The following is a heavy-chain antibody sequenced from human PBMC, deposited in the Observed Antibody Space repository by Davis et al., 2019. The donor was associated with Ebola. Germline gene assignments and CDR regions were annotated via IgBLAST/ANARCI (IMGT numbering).Heavy chain of an antibody. Sequence: PGGPLRLSCAASGFTFSSFGMSWVRQAPGKGLEWISAMSASGGVTHYADSVKGRFAISRDNSKNTLYLQMNSLRAEDTAVYYCAKSSVAGTSGMDVWGQGTTVTVSS. V-gene: IGHV3-23*01. D-gene: IGHD6-19*01. CDR3: AKSSVAGTSGMDV. J-gene: IGHJ6*02. CDR1: GFTFSSFG. CDR2: MSASGGVT.